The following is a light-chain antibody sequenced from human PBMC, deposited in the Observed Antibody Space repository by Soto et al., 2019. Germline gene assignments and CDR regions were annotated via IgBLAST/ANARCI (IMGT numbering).Light chain of an antibody. Sequence: QSALTQPASVSGSPGQSITISCTGTSSDVGGSNYVSWYQQHPGKAPKLMIYDVSNRPSGVSNRFSGSKSGNTASLTISGLHDEDEADYYCGSYTSSSTLYVFGTGTKVTVL. CDR3: GSYTSSSTLYV. J-gene: IGLJ1*01. CDR2: DVS. V-gene: IGLV2-14*01. CDR1: SSDVGGSNY.